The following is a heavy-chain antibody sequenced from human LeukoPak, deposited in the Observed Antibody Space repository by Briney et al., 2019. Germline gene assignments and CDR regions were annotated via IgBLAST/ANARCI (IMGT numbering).Heavy chain of an antibody. Sequence: SGGSLRLSCLSSGFTFSSYEMSWVRQAPGKGLEWVSYIDSSGRTIHYADSVKGRFTISRDNAKNSLFLQMNSLRAEDTALYYCVRVPMSTPTPPYWGQGTLVTVSS. CDR2: IDSSGRTI. J-gene: IGHJ4*02. CDR1: GFTFSSYE. D-gene: IGHD5/OR15-5a*01. V-gene: IGHV3-48*03. CDR3: VRVPMSTPTPPY.